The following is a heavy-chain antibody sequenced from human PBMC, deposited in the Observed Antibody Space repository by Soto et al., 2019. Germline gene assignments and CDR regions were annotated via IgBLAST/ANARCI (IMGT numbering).Heavy chain of an antibody. CDR1: GHTSTNYA. CDR2: IDAGNGNT. V-gene: IGHV1-3*01. Sequence: QVQLVQSGAEVKKPGASVKVSCKASGHTSTNYAVQWVRQAPGQRLEWMGRIDAGNGNTKYSQKFQGRVTITTDTSASRAYMELSSLRSEDTAVYYCAREGSTCGSTIDYWGQGTLVTVSS. CDR3: AREGSTCGSTIDY. J-gene: IGHJ4*02. D-gene: IGHD1-1*01.